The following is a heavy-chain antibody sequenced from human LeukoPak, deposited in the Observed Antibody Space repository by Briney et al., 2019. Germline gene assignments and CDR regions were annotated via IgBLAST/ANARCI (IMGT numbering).Heavy chain of an antibody. V-gene: IGHV4-61*08. CDR1: GGSISSGGYY. CDR2: IYYSGST. J-gene: IGHJ5*02. D-gene: IGHD3-3*01. CDR3: ARADYDFWSGYYNWFDP. Sequence: SQTLSLTCTVSGGSISSGGYYWSWIRQHPGKGLEWIGYIYYSGSTNYNPSLKSRVTISVDTSKNQFSLELSSVTAADTAVYYCARADYDFWSGYYNWFDPWGQGTLVTVSS.